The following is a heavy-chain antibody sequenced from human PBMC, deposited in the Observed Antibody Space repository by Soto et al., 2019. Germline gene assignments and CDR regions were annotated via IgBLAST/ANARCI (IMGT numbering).Heavy chain of an antibody. V-gene: IGHV2-5*02. Sequence: FGPTLVNPTQTLTLTCTFSGFSLSTSGVGVGWIRQPPGKALEWLALIYWDDDKRYCPSLKSRLTITKDTSKNQVVLTMTNMDPVDTATYFCAHRLTLNSDWNYGRFDYWGQGTLVTVSS. CDR1: GFSLSTSGVG. D-gene: IGHD1-7*01. J-gene: IGHJ4*02. CDR2: IYWDDDK. CDR3: AHRLTLNSDWNYGRFDY.